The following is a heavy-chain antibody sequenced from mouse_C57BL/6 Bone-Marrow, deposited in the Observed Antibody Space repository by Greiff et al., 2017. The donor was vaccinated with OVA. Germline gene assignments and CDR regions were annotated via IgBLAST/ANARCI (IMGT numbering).Heavy chain of an antibody. CDR3: ASPGKNYAMDY. CDR2: IYPGSGST. Sequence: QVQLKQPGAELVKPGASVKMSCKASGYTFTSYWITWVKQRPGQGLEWIGDIYPGSGSTNYNEKFKRKATLTVDTYSSTAYMQLSSLTSEDSAVYYCASPGKNYAMDYWGQGTSVTVSS. D-gene: IGHD4-1*01. CDR1: GYTFTSYW. V-gene: IGHV1-55*01. J-gene: IGHJ4*01.